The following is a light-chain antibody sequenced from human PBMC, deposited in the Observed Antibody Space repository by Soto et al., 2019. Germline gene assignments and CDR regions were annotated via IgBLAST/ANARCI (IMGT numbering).Light chain of an antibody. Sequence: MPQSPSSLSVSPGERATLSCRASQSVSRNLAWYQQKPGQAPTLLIYGASTRATGIPARFSGSGSGTEFTLTISSLQSEDFAVYYCQQYNNWPRTFGQGTKVEIK. CDR3: QQYNNWPRT. V-gene: IGKV3-15*01. CDR2: GAS. CDR1: QSVSRN. J-gene: IGKJ1*01.